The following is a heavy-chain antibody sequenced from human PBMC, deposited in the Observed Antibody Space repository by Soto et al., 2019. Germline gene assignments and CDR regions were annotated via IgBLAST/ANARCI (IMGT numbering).Heavy chain of an antibody. V-gene: IGHV1-3*01. D-gene: IGHD2-2*01. CDR2: INAGNGNT. Sequence: EASVKVSCKASGYTFTSYAMHWVRQAPGQRLEWMGWINAGNGNTKYSQKFQGRVTITRDTSASTAYMELSSLRSEDTAVYYCARGFPARTGYYYYGMDVWGQGTTVTVSS. CDR3: ARGFPARTGYYYYGMDV. J-gene: IGHJ6*02. CDR1: GYTFTSYA.